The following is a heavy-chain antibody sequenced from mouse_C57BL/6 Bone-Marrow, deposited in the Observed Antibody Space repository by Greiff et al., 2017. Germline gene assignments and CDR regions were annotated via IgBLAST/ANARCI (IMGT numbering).Heavy chain of an antibody. V-gene: IGHV1-82*01. J-gene: IGHJ3*01. CDR1: GYAFSSSW. CDR2: IYPGDGDS. CDR3: ARQIYYDYDWFAY. D-gene: IGHD2-4*01. Sequence: QVQLQQPGPELVKPGASVKISCKASGYAFSSSWMNWVKQRPGKGLEWIGRIYPGDGDSNSNGKFKGKATLTADKSSSTAYMQLSSLTSEDSAVYRCARQIYYDYDWFAYWGQGTLVTVSA.